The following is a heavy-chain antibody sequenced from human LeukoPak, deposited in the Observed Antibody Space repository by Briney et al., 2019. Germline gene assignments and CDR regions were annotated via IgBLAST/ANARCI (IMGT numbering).Heavy chain of an antibody. J-gene: IGHJ5*02. D-gene: IGHD1-7*01. Sequence: ASVKVSCTASGYSFTTYPMNWVRQAPGQGLEWMGWINTNNGKPTYAQGFTGRFVFSLDTSVSTAYLHISSLKAEDSAMYYCARGLRVWNYVADPWGQGTLVTVSS. CDR3: ARGLRVWNYVADP. CDR1: GYSFTTYP. CDR2: INTNNGKP. V-gene: IGHV7-4-1*02.